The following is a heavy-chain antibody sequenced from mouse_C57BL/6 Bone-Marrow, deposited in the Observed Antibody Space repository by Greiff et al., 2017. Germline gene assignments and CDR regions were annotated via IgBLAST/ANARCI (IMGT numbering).Heavy chain of an antibody. J-gene: IGHJ1*03. Sequence: VKVVESGPELVKPGASVKISCKASGYAFSSSWMNWVKQRPGKGLEWIGRIYPGDGDTNYNGKFKGKATLTADKSSSTAYMQLSSLTSEDSAVYFGANLHYYGSSWYFDVWGTGTTVTVSS. CDR3: ANLHYYGSSWYFDV. CDR1: GYAFSSSW. V-gene: IGHV1-82*01. D-gene: IGHD1-1*01. CDR2: IYPGDGDT.